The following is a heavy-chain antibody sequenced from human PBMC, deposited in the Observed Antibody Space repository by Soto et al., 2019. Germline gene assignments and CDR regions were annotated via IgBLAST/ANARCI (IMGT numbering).Heavy chain of an antibody. CDR3: ATLQGSGTYYDDDY. V-gene: IGHV1-69*06. Sequence: QVELVQSGAEVKKPGSSVKVSCQASEDTFRNYAISWVRQAPGQGLEWMGGIIPIFGTANYAQKFQGRVTITADTSANTVYLELSSLRSEDTAVYYCATLQGSGTYYDDDYWGQGTMVTVSS. CDR1: EDTFRNYA. D-gene: IGHD3-10*01. J-gene: IGHJ4*02. CDR2: IIPIFGTA.